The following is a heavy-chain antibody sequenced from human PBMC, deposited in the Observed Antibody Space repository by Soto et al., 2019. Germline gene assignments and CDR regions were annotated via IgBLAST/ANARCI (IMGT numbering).Heavy chain of an antibody. J-gene: IGHJ6*02. CDR3: ARWGGYCSSTSCYTWDYYYYGMDV. CDR1: GGTFSSYA. V-gene: IGHV1-69*01. Sequence: QVQLVQSGAEVKKPGSSVKVSCKASGGTFSSYAISWVRQAPGQGLEWMGVIIPIFGTANYAQKFQGRVTITADESTSTAYMELSSLRSEDTAVYYCARWGGYCSSTSCYTWDYYYYGMDVWGQGTTVTVSS. CDR2: IIPIFGTA. D-gene: IGHD2-2*02.